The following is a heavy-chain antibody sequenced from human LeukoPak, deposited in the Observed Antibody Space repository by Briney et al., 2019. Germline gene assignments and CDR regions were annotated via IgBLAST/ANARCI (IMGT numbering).Heavy chain of an antibody. Sequence: GGSLRLSCAASGFTFSSYGMHWVRQAPGKGLEWVAFIRYDGSNKYYADSVKGRFTISRDNSKNTLYLQMNSLRAEDTAVYYCAKLGDYYDILTGYLSDWGQGTLVTVSS. D-gene: IGHD3-9*01. CDR1: GFTFSSYG. CDR3: AKLGDYYDILTGYLSD. CDR2: IRYDGSNK. V-gene: IGHV3-30*02. J-gene: IGHJ4*02.